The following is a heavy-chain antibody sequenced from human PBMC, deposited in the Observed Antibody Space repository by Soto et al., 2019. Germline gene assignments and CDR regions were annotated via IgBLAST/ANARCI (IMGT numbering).Heavy chain of an antibody. CDR1: GFSFKIYA. V-gene: IGHV3-30-3*01. CDR2: ISHNDEPKI. Sequence: QVQLVESGGGVVQPGSSLRLSCAASGFSFKIYAFHWVRQAPGKGLEWVALISHNDEPKIFYADSVQGRFTISRDNFKNTVYLQMNSLRDEDTAVYHCARGVRAETYYNAFDYWGQGTQATVSS. J-gene: IGHJ4*01. D-gene: IGHD3-10*01. CDR3: ARGVRAETYYNAFDY.